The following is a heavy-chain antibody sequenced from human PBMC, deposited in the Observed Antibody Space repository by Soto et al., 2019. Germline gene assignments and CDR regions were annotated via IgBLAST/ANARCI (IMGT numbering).Heavy chain of an antibody. CDR1: GGSISSSSYY. D-gene: IGHD1-1*01. CDR2: IYYSGST. J-gene: IGHJ4*02. CDR3: VRLPTTYYFDY. V-gene: IGHV4-39*01. Sequence: QLQLQESGPGLVKPSETLSLTCTVSGGSISSSSYYWGWIRQPPGKGLEWIGSIYYSGSTYYNPSLKSRVTISVDTSKNQFSLKLSSVTAADTAVYYCVRLPTTYYFDYWGQGTLVTVSS.